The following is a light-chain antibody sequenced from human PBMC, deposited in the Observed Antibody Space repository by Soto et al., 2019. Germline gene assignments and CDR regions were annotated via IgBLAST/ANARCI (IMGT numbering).Light chain of an antibody. CDR3: QQYHNWPPIT. Sequence: IQMTQSPSSLSASVGDRVTITCRASQSISSYLSWYQQKPGKAPKLLIFAASSLQSGVPSRFSGRGSGTNFTLTISSLQPEDFAVYYCQQYHNWPPITFGQGTRLEIK. J-gene: IGKJ5*01. CDR1: QSISSY. CDR2: AAS. V-gene: IGKV1-6*01.